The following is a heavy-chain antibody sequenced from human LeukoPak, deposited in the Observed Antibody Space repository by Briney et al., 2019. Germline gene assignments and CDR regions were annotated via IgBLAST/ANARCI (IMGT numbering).Heavy chain of an antibody. CDR3: AKGYSYGWSAFDI. D-gene: IGHD5-18*01. J-gene: IGHJ3*02. Sequence: PGGSLRLSCAASGFTFSSYWMSWVRRAPGKGLEWVSGISWNSGSIGYADSVKGRFTISRDNAKNSLYLQMNSLRAEDTALYYCAKGYSYGWSAFDIWGQGTMVTVSS. V-gene: IGHV3-9*01. CDR1: GFTFSSYW. CDR2: ISWNSGSI.